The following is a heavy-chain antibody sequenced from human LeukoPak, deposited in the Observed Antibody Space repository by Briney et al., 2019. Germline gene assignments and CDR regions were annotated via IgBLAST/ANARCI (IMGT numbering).Heavy chain of an antibody. V-gene: IGHV3-9*01. CDR2: ISWNSGSI. J-gene: IGHJ4*02. D-gene: IGHD3-9*01. CDR1: GFTFDDYA. CDR3: AKDDYDILTGSGGFDY. Sequence: GGSLRLSCAASGFTFDDYAMHWVRQAPGKGLDWVSGISWNSGSIGYADSVKGRLTISRDNAKNSLYLQMNSLRAEDTALYYCAKDDYDILTGSGGFDYWGQGTLVTVSS.